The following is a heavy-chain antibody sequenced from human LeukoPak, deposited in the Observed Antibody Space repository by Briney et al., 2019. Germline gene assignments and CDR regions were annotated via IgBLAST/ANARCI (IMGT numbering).Heavy chain of an antibody. J-gene: IGHJ4*02. CDR3: AREVSRGTYYIDY. Sequence: PGGSLRLSCAASGFTVSSTYMTWVRQAPGEGLEWVSVIYSGGSTYYADSVKGRFTISRDNSKNTLYLQMNSLRAEDTAVYYCAREVSRGTYYIDYWGQGTLVTVSS. V-gene: IGHV3-53*01. CDR1: GFTVSSTY. CDR2: IYSGGST. D-gene: IGHD5/OR15-5a*01.